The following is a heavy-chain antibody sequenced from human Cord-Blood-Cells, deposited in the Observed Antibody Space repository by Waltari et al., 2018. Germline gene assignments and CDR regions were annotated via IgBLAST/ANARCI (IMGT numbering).Heavy chain of an antibody. Sequence: EVQLVEPGGGLVQPGGSLRLSCAASGFTFSSYWMHWVRQAPGKGLVGGSRINSDGSSTSYADSVKGRFTISRENAKNTLYLQMNSLGAEDTAVYYCARVPYGDYVDYWGQGTLVTVSS. D-gene: IGHD4-17*01. CDR2: INSDGSST. CDR1: GFTFSSYW. V-gene: IGHV3-74*01. J-gene: IGHJ4*02. CDR3: ARVPYGDYVDY.